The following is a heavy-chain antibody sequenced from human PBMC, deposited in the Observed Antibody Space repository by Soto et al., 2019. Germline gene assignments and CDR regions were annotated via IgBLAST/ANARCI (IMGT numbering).Heavy chain of an antibody. CDR1: GFTFSSYA. V-gene: IGHV3-23*01. J-gene: IGHJ6*02. Sequence: GGSLRLSCAASGFTFSSYAMSWVRQAPGKGLEWVSAISGSGGSTYYADSVKGRFTISRDNSKNALYLQMNSLRAEDTAVYYCAKALGSGGSCYYFCYYYGMDVWGQGTTVPVSS. CDR3: AKALGSGGSCYYFCYYYGMDV. D-gene: IGHD2-15*01. CDR2: ISGSGGST.